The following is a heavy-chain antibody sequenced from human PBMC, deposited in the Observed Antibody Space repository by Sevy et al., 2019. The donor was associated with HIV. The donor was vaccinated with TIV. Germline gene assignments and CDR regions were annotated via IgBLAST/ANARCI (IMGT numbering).Heavy chain of an antibody. Sequence: SETLSLTCTVSGGSISSYYWSWIRQPPGKGLEWIGYIYYSGSTNYNPSLKSRVTISVDTSKNQFSLKPSSVTAADTAVYYCARHNKHYDFWSDLKWFDPWGQGTLVTVSS. J-gene: IGHJ5*02. V-gene: IGHV4-59*08. D-gene: IGHD3-3*01. CDR2: IYYSGST. CDR3: ARHNKHYDFWSDLKWFDP. CDR1: GGSISSYY.